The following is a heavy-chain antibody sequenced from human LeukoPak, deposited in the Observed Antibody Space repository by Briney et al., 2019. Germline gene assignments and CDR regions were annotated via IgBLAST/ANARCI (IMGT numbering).Heavy chain of an antibody. CDR3: ARSRELLDFDT. CDR2: INPSSNAA. CDR1: GYTLSDYT. V-gene: IGHV1-2*02. Sequence: ASVKVSCKTSGYTLSDYTIHWVRQAPGQGLEWMGWINPSSNAANYAQRFEGRVSLTRDTSISTADMVLTSLTSDDTGVYYCARSRELLDFDTWGQGTLVSVSS. D-gene: IGHD3-10*01. J-gene: IGHJ4*02.